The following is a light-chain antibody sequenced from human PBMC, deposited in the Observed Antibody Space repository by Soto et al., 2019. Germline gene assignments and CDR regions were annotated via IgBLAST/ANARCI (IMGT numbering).Light chain of an antibody. J-gene: IGLJ1*01. V-gene: IGLV2-14*03. Sequence: QSVLKHPASGSGSPVHSSTITCTGTSRDVGGYNYVSWYQHHPGKAPKLIIYDVSNRPSGVSIRFSGSKSDNTASLTISGLQPEDEADYHCSSYTTSNTRQIVFGTGTKVTVL. CDR1: SRDVGGYNY. CDR3: SSYTTSNTRQIV. CDR2: DVS.